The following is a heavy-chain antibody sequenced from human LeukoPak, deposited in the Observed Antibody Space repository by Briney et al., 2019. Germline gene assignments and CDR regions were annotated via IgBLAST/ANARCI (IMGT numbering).Heavy chain of an antibody. V-gene: IGHV1-18*04. Sequence: GASVKVSCKASGYTFTSYGISWVRQAPGQGLEWMGWISAYNGNTNYEQKFQGRVTMTTDTSTSTAYMELRSLRSDDTAVYYCAGRRLVAFDIWGQGTMVTVSS. CDR1: GYTFTSYG. D-gene: IGHD2-8*02. CDR3: AGRRLVAFDI. J-gene: IGHJ3*02. CDR2: ISAYNGNT.